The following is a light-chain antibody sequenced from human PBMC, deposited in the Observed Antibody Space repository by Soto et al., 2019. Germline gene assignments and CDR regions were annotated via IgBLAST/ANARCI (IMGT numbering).Light chain of an antibody. CDR1: QSISSY. J-gene: IGKJ5*01. Sequence: DIQMTQSPSILSASVGDRVTITCRASQSISSYLNWYQQKPGKAPKLLIYAASSLQSGVPSRFSGSGSGTDFTLTINGLQPEDFATYYCQQAASFPITFGQGTRLEIK. V-gene: IGKV1-39*01. CDR2: AAS. CDR3: QQAASFPIT.